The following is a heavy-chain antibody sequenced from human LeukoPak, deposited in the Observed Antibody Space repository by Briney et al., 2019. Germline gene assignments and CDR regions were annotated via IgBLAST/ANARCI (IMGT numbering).Heavy chain of an antibody. Sequence: GGSLRLSCAVSGFTISSYAMSWVRQAPGKGLEWVPAISGSGGSTYYADSVKGRFTISRDNSKNTLYLQMNSLRAEDTAVYYCAKPYCSSTSCYEIVYYYYYGMDVWGQGTTVTVSS. D-gene: IGHD2-2*01. J-gene: IGHJ6*02. CDR3: AKPYCSSTSCYEIVYYYYYGMDV. V-gene: IGHV3-23*01. CDR1: GFTISSYA. CDR2: ISGSGGST.